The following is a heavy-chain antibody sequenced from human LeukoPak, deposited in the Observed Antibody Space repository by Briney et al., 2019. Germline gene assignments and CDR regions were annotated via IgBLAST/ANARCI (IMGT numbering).Heavy chain of an antibody. CDR3: AKDLETQSYYYGSGSYCAFDI. Sequence: GGSLRLSCAASGFTFSSYAMSWVRQAPGKGLEWVSAISGSGGSTYYADSVKGRFTISRDNSKNTLYLQMNSLRAEDTAVYYCAKDLETQSYYYGSGSYCAFDIWGQGTMVTVSS. CDR2: ISGSGGST. J-gene: IGHJ3*02. V-gene: IGHV3-23*01. D-gene: IGHD3-10*01. CDR1: GFTFSSYA.